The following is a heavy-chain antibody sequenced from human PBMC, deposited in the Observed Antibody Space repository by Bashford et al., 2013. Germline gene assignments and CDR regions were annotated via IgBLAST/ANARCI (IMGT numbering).Heavy chain of an antibody. CDR1: GGSVSSGSYY. CDR3: ARAGLRGVTAYYGLDV. J-gene: IGHJ6*02. CDR2: VYYSGST. Sequence: SETLSLTCTVSGGSVSSGSYYWSWIRQPPGKGLEWIGYVYYSGSTNYNPSLKTRVSISADTSKNQFSLKLSSVTAADTAVYYCARAGLRGVTAYYGLDVWGQGTTVTVSS. D-gene: IGHD3-10*01. V-gene: IGHV4-61*01.